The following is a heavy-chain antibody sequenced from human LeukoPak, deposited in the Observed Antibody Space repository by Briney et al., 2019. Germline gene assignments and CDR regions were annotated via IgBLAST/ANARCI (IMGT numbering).Heavy chain of an antibody. J-gene: IGHJ4*02. V-gene: IGHV3-30*18. CDR1: GFTFSSYG. CDR3: AKGSDILTGYSDGVFDY. Sequence: PGGSLRLSCAASGFTFSSYGMHWVRQAPGKGLEWEAVISYDGSNKYYADSVKGRFTISRDNSKNTLYLQMNSLRAEDTAVYYCAKGSDILTGYSDGVFDYWGQGTLVTVSS. D-gene: IGHD3-9*01. CDR2: ISYDGSNK.